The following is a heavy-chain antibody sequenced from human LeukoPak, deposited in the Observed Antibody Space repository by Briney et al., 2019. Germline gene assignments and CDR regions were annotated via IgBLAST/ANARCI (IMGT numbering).Heavy chain of an antibody. CDR1: GFTFSSYA. CDR2: ISGSGGST. J-gene: IGHJ6*03. CDR3: ATHISPRLPSDYYYYYYMDV. Sequence: GGSLRLSCAASGFTFSSYAMSWVRQAPGKGLEWVSAISGSGGSTYYADSVRGRFTISRDSSKNTLYLQMNSLRAEDTAVYYCATHISPRLPSDYYYYYYMDVWGKGTTVTVSS. D-gene: IGHD6-6*01. V-gene: IGHV3-23*01.